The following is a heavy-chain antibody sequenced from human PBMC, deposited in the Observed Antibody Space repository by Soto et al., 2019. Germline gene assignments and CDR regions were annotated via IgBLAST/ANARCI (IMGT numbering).Heavy chain of an antibody. V-gene: IGHV3-33*01. J-gene: IGHJ4*02. CDR2: IWHDGGAK. CDR1: GFTLSDYG. D-gene: IGHD3-22*01. Sequence: QVQLVESGGGVVQPGRSLRLSCTASGFTLSDYGMHWVRQAAGKGLEWVAVIWHDGGAKYYAESVTGRITISRDNSGNSVHLQIDSLGAEDTDLYYCARDPGRDSPIDYWGQGTLVTVSS. CDR3: ARDPGRDSPIDY.